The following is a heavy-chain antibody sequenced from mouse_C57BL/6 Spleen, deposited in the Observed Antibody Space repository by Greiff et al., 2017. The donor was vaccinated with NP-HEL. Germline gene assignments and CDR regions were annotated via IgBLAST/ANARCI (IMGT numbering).Heavy chain of an antibody. D-gene: IGHD4-1*01. Sequence: QVQLQQPGAELVKPGASVKMSCKASGYTFTSYWITWVKQRPGQGLEWIGDIYPGSGSTNYNEKFKSKATLTVDTSSSTAYMQLSSLTSEDSAVYYCARCFTNWSWFAYWGQGTLVTVSA. V-gene: IGHV1-55*01. CDR2: IYPGSGST. CDR3: ARCFTNWSWFAY. J-gene: IGHJ3*01. CDR1: GYTFTSYW.